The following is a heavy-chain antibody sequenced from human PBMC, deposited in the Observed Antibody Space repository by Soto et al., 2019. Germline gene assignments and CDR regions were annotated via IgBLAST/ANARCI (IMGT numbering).Heavy chain of an antibody. D-gene: IGHD3-9*01. CDR3: AKTESFNGYYNAFDC. CDR2: ISGSGAST. CDR1: GFSFGGYA. J-gene: IGHJ4*02. V-gene: IGHV3-23*01. Sequence: GGSLRLSCAASGFSFGGYAVTWVRQAPGKGLEWVSTISGSGASTYYADSVKGRFTISRDNPKNTVYLQMNSLRAGDTALYYCAKTESFNGYYNAFDCWGQGTRVTVS.